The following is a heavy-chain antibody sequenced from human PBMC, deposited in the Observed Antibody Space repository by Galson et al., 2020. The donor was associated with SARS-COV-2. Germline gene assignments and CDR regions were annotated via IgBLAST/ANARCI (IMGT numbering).Heavy chain of an antibody. CDR1: GGSISSGDYY. D-gene: IGHD2-15*01. CDR3: ARAPGGIRPTYWYFDL. J-gene: IGHJ2*01. V-gene: IGHV4-30-4*01. CDR2: IYYSGST. Sequence: SETLSLTCTVSGGSISSGDYYWSWLRQPPGKGLAWIGYIYYSGSTYYNPSLKSRVTISVDTSKNQFSLKLSSVTAADTAVYYCARAPGGIRPTYWYFDLWGRGTLVTVS.